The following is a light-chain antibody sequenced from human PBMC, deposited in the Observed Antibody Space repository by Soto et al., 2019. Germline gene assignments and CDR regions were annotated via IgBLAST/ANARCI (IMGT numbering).Light chain of an antibody. V-gene: IGKV1-5*03. CDR1: QSIGFW. J-gene: IGKJ4*01. Sequence: DIQMTQSPSTLSASVGDRVTITCRASQSIGFWLAWFQQKPGKAPNLLIYKAYNLESGGPSRFSGSGSGTEFTLTISSLQPDDSATYYCQQYNSSFGGGTKVEIK. CDR3: QQYNSS. CDR2: KAY.